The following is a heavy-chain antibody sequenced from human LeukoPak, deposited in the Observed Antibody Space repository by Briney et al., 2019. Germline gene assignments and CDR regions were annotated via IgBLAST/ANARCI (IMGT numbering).Heavy chain of an antibody. CDR1: GFTFSSYG. CDR2: ISYDGSNK. V-gene: IGHV3-30*18. J-gene: IGHJ4*02. D-gene: IGHD6-25*01. CDR3: AKTPRAAYYFDY. Sequence: GRSLRLSCAASGFTFSSYGMHWVRQAPGKGLEWVAVISYDGSNKYYADSVKGRFTISRDNSKNTLYLQMNSLRAEDTAVYYCAKTPRAAYYFDYWGQGTLVTVSS.